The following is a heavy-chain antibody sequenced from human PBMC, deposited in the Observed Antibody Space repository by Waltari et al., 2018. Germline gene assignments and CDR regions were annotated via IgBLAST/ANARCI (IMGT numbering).Heavy chain of an antibody. CDR3: ARGGGGDYYDSGGYYYVGVMFY. D-gene: IGHD3-22*01. V-gene: IGHV1-69*10. CDR2: IIPILGKA. Sequence: QVQLVQSGAEVKTPGSSVKVSCKASGGTFSSYAISWVRQAPGQGLEWMGGIIPILGKANYAQKLQGRVSITADKTTSTANMELSSLRSEDTAVYYWARGGGGDYYDSGGYYYVGVMFYWGQGTLVTVSS. CDR1: GGTFSSYA. J-gene: IGHJ4*02.